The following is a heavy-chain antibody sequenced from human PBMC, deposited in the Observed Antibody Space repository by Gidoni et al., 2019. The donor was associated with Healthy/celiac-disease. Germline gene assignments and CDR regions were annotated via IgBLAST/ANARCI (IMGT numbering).Heavy chain of an antibody. CDR2: ISYDGSNK. J-gene: IGHJ5*02. V-gene: IGHV3-30*18. Sequence: QVQLVESGGGVVQPGRSLRLSCAASGFTFSSYGMHWVRQAPGKGLEWVAVISYDGSNKYYADSVKGRFTISRDNSKNTLYLQMNSLRAEDTAVYYCAKAVGWFDPWGQGTLVTVSS. CDR3: AKAVGWFDP. CDR1: GFTFSSYG.